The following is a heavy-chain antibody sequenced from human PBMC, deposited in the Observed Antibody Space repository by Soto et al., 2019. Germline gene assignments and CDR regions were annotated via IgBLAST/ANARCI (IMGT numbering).Heavy chain of an antibody. CDR3: ARIGTASNSDY. Sequence: EVQLVESGGGLVQPGRSLRLSCTTSGFTFSTYAMSWVRQAPGRGLEWVSSISSNGGAIFYGDSVKGRFVFSRDNSENILYLQMSSLRADDTAIYYCARIGTASNSDYWGQGTLVTVSS. J-gene: IGHJ4*02. V-gene: IGHV3-23*04. CDR2: ISSNGGAI. CDR1: GFTFSTYA. D-gene: IGHD4-4*01.